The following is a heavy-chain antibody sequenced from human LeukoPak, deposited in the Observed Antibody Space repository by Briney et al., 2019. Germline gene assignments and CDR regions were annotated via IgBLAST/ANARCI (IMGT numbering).Heavy chain of an antibody. J-gene: IGHJ4*02. CDR1: GGSISSGDYY. Sequence: PSQTLSLTCTVSGGSISSGDYYWSWIRQPPGKGLEWIGYTYYSGSTYYNPSLKSRVTISVDTSKNQFSLKLSSVTAADTAVYYCARGSIAAAGTLGNWGQGTLVTVSS. D-gene: IGHD6-13*01. CDR3: ARGSIAAAGTLGN. CDR2: TYYSGST. V-gene: IGHV4-30-4*01.